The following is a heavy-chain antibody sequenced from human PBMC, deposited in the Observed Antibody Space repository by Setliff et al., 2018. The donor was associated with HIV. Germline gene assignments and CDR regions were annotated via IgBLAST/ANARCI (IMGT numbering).Heavy chain of an antibody. V-gene: IGHV3-74*01. CDR1: GFTFRSYE. D-gene: IGHD3-22*01. CDR2: MNTDGSST. Sequence: PGGSLRLSCAASGFTFRSYEMNWVRQAPGKGLEWVFGMNTDGSSTRYADSVKGRFTISRDNAKNMLYLQMNSLSADDTAVYYCVRGSGYYYFDNWGQGALVTVSS. CDR3: VRGSGYYYFDN. J-gene: IGHJ4*02.